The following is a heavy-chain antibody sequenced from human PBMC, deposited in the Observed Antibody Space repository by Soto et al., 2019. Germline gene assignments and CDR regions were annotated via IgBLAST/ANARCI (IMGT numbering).Heavy chain of an antibody. Sequence: QPVGSLRLSCAASGFTFSSYGMHWVRQAPGKGLEWVAVIWYDGSNKYYADSVKGRFTISRDNSKSTLYLQMNSLRAEDTAVYYCARGQWLATFDCWGQGTLVTVSS. D-gene: IGHD6-19*01. CDR2: IWYDGSNK. CDR3: ARGQWLATFDC. V-gene: IGHV3-33*01. J-gene: IGHJ4*02. CDR1: GFTFSSYG.